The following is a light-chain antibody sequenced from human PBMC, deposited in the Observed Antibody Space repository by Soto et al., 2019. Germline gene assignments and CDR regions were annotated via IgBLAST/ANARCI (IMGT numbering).Light chain of an antibody. Sequence: EIVLTQSPATLSLSPGERATLSCRASQSVRSYLAWYQQKPGQAPRLLIYDTSNRATGIPARFSGSGYGTDFTLTISSLETEDFAVYYCQQRSSWPLTFGGGTKVEI. J-gene: IGKJ4*01. CDR2: DTS. CDR1: QSVRSY. V-gene: IGKV3-11*01. CDR3: QQRSSWPLT.